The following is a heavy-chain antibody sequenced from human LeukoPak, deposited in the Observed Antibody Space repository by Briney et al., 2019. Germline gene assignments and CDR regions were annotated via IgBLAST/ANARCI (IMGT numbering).Heavy chain of an antibody. CDR3: ARGRIAAAGPSYYYYYMDV. CDR1: GYTFTSYD. CDR2: MNPISGNT. J-gene: IGHJ6*03. D-gene: IGHD6-13*01. V-gene: IGHV1-8*01. Sequence: ASVKVSCKASGYTFTSYDINWVRQATGQGLEWMGWMNPISGNTGHAQKFQGRVTMTRDTSISTAYMELSSLRSEDMAVYYCARGRIAAAGPSYYYYYMDVWGEGTTVTVSS.